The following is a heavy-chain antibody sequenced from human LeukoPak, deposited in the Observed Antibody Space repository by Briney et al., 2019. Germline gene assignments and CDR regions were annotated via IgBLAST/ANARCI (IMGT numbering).Heavy chain of an antibody. V-gene: IGHV4-59*08. D-gene: IGHD7-27*01. CDR3: ARALGRLSWFDP. CDR1: GGSIRSYY. Sequence: SETLSLTCTVSGGSIRSYYWSWIRQPPGKGLEWIGYIFYSGGANYNPSLKSRVTISVDTSKNQFSLKLSSVTAADTAVYYCARALGRLSWFDPWGQGTLVTVSS. J-gene: IGHJ5*02. CDR2: IFYSGGA.